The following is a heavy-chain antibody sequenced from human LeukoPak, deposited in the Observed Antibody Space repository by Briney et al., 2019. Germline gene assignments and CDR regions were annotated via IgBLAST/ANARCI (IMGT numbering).Heavy chain of an antibody. Sequence: SETLSLTCAVYGVSFSGYYWSWIGQPPGKGLEWIAYIYYSGSTSYNPSLKSRVTISVDTSKNQFSLKLNSVTAADTAMYYCARLFHPALSGNYPFDYWGQGTLVTVSS. CDR3: ARLFHPALSGNYPFDY. J-gene: IGHJ4*02. D-gene: IGHD1-26*01. CDR1: GVSFSGYY. CDR2: IYYSGST. V-gene: IGHV4-59*01.